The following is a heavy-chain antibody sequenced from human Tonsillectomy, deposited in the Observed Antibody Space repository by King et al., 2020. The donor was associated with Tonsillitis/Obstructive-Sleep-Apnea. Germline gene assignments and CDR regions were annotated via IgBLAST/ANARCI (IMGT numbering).Heavy chain of an antibody. J-gene: IGHJ4*02. CDR3: AKGRTDKIPDAMGY. D-gene: IGHD2-2*01. CDR1: GFTFSSYA. CDR2: ISDSGGSR. Sequence: VQLVESGGGLVQPGGSLRLSCAASGFTFSSYALSWVRQAPGRGLEWVSGISDSGGSRYSADSVKGRVTISRDNSKNTLYLQMNSLRAADTAVYYCAKGRTDKIPDAMGYWGQGTLVTVSS. V-gene: IGHV3-23*04.